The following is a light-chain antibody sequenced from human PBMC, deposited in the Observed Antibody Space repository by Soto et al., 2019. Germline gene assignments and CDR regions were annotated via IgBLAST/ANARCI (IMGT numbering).Light chain of an antibody. CDR2: DTS. Sequence: EIVLTQSPATLSLSPGERATLSCRASQSVSSYLAWYQQKPGQAPRLLIYDTSARATGIPARFSGSGSGTEFTLTISSLQSEDFALYYCQHSLRWPPTFGQGTKVDIK. CDR3: QHSLRWPPT. J-gene: IGKJ1*01. V-gene: IGKV3-15*01. CDR1: QSVSSY.